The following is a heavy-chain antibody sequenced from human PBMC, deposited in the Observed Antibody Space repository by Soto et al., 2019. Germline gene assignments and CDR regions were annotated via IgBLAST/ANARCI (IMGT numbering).Heavy chain of an antibody. CDR1: GYTFTSYA. J-gene: IGHJ6*02. V-gene: IGHV1-3*01. D-gene: IGHD3-3*01. CDR3: ARDDFWSGYSTPMDV. Sequence: ASLKVSCKSSGYTFTSYAMHWVRQAPGQRLEWMGWINADNGNTKYSQKFQGRVTITRDTSASTAYMELGSLRSEDTAVYYCARDDFWSGYSTPMDVWGQGTTVTVSS. CDR2: INADNGNT.